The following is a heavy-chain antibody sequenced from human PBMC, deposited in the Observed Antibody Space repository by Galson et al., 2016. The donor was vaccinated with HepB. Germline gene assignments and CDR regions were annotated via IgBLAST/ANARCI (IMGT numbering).Heavy chain of an antibody. J-gene: IGHJ6*02. CDR3: SRGPREQGLDG. D-gene: IGHD1/OR15-1a*01. CDR2: ISGDSFHI. V-gene: IGHV3-21*01. Sequence: SLRLSCAASGFIFSSHSLNWVRQAPGQGLEWVSSISGDSFHIFHADLVRGRFTISRDKAKNSLFLQMDSIRGDDTGIDYCSRGPREQGLDGWGQGTKVTVSS. CDR1: GFIFSSHS.